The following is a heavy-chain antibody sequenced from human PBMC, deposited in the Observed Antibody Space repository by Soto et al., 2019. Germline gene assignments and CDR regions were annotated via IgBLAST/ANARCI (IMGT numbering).Heavy chain of an antibody. Sequence: EVQLVESGGGLVKPGGSLRLSCAASGFTFSSYSMNWVRQAPGKGLEWVSSISSSSRYIDYEDSVTGRFTMSSDNATKSPYLQMNSLRAEDTAVYYFARLKSYDSSGYYCYWGQGTLVTVSS. CDR2: ISSSSRYI. CDR3: ARLKSYDSSGYYCY. J-gene: IGHJ4*02. V-gene: IGHV3-21*01. D-gene: IGHD3-22*01. CDR1: GFTFSSYS.